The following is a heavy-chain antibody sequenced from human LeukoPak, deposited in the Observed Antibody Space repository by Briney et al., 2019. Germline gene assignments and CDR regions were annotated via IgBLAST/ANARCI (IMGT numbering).Heavy chain of an antibody. CDR2: INPNSGGT. D-gene: IGHD1-14*01. Sequence: VASVTVSCKASGYTFTGYYMHWVRQAPGQGLEWMGWINPNSGGTNYAQKFQGRVTMTRDTSISTVYMELSRLRSDDTAVFYCARVLPPDYYFDYWGQGTLVTVSS. J-gene: IGHJ4*02. CDR1: GYTFTGYY. CDR3: ARVLPPDYYFDY. V-gene: IGHV1-2*02.